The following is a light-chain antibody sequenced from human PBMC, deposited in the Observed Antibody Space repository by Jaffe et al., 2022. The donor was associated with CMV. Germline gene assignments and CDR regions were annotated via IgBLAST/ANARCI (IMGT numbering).Light chain of an antibody. CDR2: AAS. J-gene: IGKJ1*01. Sequence: IQISQSPSSLSASVGDRVTITCRASQNIKTYVNWYQQIPGKAPKLLIFAASDLQTGVPSRFSGGGSGTDFTLTISSLQPEDFATYFCLQSYTTPWTFGQGTKVEIK. V-gene: IGKV1-39*01. CDR1: QNIKTY. CDR3: LQSYTTPWT.